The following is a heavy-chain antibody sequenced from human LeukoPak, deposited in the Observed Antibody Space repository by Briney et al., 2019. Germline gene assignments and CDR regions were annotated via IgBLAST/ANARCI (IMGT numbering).Heavy chain of an antibody. CDR1: GFTFSPYN. Sequence: PGGSLRLSCAASGFTFSPYNMNWVRQAPGKGLEWVSYISSSSTYYADSVKGRFTISRDNAKNSLYLQMNSLRAEDTAVYYCARFGDYELDYWGQGTLVTVSS. J-gene: IGHJ4*02. D-gene: IGHD4-17*01. V-gene: IGHV3-21*05. CDR3: ARFGDYELDY. CDR2: ISSSST.